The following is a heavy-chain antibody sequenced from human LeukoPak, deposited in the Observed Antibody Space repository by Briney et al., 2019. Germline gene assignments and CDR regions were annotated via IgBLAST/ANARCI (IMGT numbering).Heavy chain of an antibody. Sequence: KTSETLSLTCTVSGGSITSGSYYWSWIRQPAGKGLEWIGRMYISGSTNYNPSLQSRVTISVDTSKNQFSLKLSSVTAADTAVYYCARDRVMVSHGNNYYYGMDVWGQGTTVTVSS. CDR1: GGSITSGSYY. CDR2: MYISGST. V-gene: IGHV4-61*02. CDR3: ARDRVMVSHGNNYYYGMDV. J-gene: IGHJ6*02. D-gene: IGHD4/OR15-4a*01.